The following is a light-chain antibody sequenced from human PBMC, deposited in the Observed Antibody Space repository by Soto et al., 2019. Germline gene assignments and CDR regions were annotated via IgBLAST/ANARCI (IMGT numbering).Light chain of an antibody. CDR3: LQHTTYPYT. CDR1: QSISSR. J-gene: IGKJ2*01. CDR2: AVS. Sequence: DIQMSQAPSTLSASVGDRVTITCRASQSISSRLAWFQQKPGKAPEHLISAVSTVRSGVPPRFSVSGSGTEFTLTISGLQPEDFATYYCLQHTTYPYTFGQGTKLEV. V-gene: IGKV1-5*01.